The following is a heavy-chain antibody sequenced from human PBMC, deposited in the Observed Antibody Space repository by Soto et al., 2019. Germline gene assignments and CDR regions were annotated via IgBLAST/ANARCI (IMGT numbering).Heavy chain of an antibody. CDR2: ISAYNGNT. CDR1: GYTFTSYG. V-gene: IGHV1-18*01. CDR3: ARTHSSSTNYYFDY. Sequence: GASVKVSCKASGYTFTSYGISWVRQAPGQGLEWMGWISAYNGNTTYAQKLQGRVTMTTDTSTSTAYMELRSLRSDDTAVYYCARTHSSSTNYYFDYWGQGTLVTVSS. J-gene: IGHJ4*02. D-gene: IGHD6-6*01.